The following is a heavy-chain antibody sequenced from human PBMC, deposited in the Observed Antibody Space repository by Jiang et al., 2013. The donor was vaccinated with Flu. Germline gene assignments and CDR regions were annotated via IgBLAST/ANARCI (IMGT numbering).Heavy chain of an antibody. J-gene: IGHJ5*02. Sequence: QTLSLTCAISGDSVSSNSAAWNWIRQSPSRGLEWLGRTYYRSKWYNDYAVSVKSRITINPDTSKNQFSLQLNSVTPEDTAVYYCARDVSRYNWNDVNWFDPWGQGTLVTVSS. CDR3: ARDVSRYNWNDVNWFDP. D-gene: IGHD1-20*01. CDR2: TYYRSKWYN. V-gene: IGHV6-1*01. CDR1: GDSVSSNSAA.